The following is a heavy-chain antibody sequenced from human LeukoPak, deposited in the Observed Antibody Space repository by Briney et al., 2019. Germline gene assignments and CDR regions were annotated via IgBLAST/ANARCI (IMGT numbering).Heavy chain of an antibody. J-gene: IGHJ4*02. CDR2: IDTDGRGT. Sequence: GGSLRLSCAASGFTFSNYWMHWVRQAPGKGLVWVSRIDTDGRGTNYADSVKGRFTISRDNAKNTLYLQMNSLRTEDTAVYYCAKDQKDSTSWYFDYWGQGTLVTVSS. V-gene: IGHV3-74*01. CDR3: AKDQKDSTSWYFDY. CDR1: GFTFSNYW. D-gene: IGHD6-13*01.